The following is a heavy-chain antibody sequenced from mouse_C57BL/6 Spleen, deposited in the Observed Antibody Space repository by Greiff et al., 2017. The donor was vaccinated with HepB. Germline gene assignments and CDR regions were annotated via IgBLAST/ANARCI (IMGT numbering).Heavy chain of an antibody. CDR1: GFTFSDYG. CDR3: ARRALYYSNFFDY. CDR2: ISSGSSTI. Sequence: EVQLVESGGGLVKPGGSLKLSCAASGFTFSDYGMHWVRQAPEKGLEWVAYISSGSSTIYYADTVKGRFTISRDNAKNTLFLQMTSLRSEDTAMYYCARRALYYSNFFDYWGQGTTLTVSS. V-gene: IGHV5-17*01. D-gene: IGHD2-5*01. J-gene: IGHJ2*01.